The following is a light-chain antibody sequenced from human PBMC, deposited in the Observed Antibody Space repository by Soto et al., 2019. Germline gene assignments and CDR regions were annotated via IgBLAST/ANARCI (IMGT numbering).Light chain of an antibody. CDR1: SGHISYA. V-gene: IGLV4-69*01. J-gene: IGLJ3*02. CDR3: QTWGTGIPWV. Sequence: QSVLTQSPSASASLGASVKLTCTLSSGHISYANAWHQQQPEKGPRYLMKLNSDGSHSKGDGIPDRFSGSSSGAERYLTISSLQSEDEADYYCQTWGTGIPWVFGGGTQLTVL. CDR2: LNSDGSH.